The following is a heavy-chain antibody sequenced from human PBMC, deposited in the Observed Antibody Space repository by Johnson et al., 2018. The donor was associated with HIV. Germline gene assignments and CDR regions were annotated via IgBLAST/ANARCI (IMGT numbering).Heavy chain of an antibody. CDR3: ARGTTGQYHYDAFDI. CDR1: GFTVSKNY. J-gene: IGHJ3*02. Sequence: VQLVESGGGLVQPGGSLRLSCAASGFTVSKNYMSWVRQAPGKGLEWVSVIYSGGSTHYVDSVKGRFTISRDNAKNSLYLQMNSLRAEDTAVYYCARGTTGQYHYDAFDIWGQWTMVTVSS. D-gene: IGHD1-14*01. V-gene: IGHV3-66*01. CDR2: IYSGGST.